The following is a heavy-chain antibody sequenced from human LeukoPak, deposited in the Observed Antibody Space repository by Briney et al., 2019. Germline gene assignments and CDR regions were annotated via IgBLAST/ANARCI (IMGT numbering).Heavy chain of an antibody. CDR1: GYSISSGYY. Sequence: PSETLSLTCSVSGYSISSGYYWGWIRQPPGKGLEWIGEIYHSGSTNYNPSLKSRVTISVDKSKNQFSLKLSSVTAADTAVYYCARRVTSSFDYWGQGTPVTVSS. D-gene: IGHD4-23*01. V-gene: IGHV4-38-2*02. CDR3: ARRVTSSFDY. CDR2: IYHSGST. J-gene: IGHJ4*02.